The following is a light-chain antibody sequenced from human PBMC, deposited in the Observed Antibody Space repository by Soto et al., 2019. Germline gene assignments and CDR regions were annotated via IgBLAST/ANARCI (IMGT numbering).Light chain of an antibody. Sequence: EFVLTQSPGTLSLSPGERATLSCRASQTVRNNYLAWYQQKPGQAPRLLIYDASSRATGIPDRFSGGGSGTDFTLTISSLQPDDFATYYCQQFSLYWAFGQGTKVDIK. J-gene: IGKJ1*01. CDR3: QQFSLYWA. CDR1: QTVRNNY. CDR2: DAS. V-gene: IGKV3-20*01.